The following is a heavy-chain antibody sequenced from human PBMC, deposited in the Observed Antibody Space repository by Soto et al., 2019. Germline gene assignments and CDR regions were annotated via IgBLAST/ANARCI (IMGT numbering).Heavy chain of an antibody. CDR1: GFSFSSYA. D-gene: IGHD6-13*01. Sequence: EAQLLESGGSLVQPGGSLRLSCAASGFSFSSYAMNWVRQAPGKGLEWVSVISGAGDRTYYADSVKGRLTISRDNSKNILYLQMNSLRAEDTAVYHCAKATRGPLSSRSSDANPFDSWGQGTLVTVSS. CDR2: ISGAGDRT. J-gene: IGHJ4*02. V-gene: IGHV3-23*01. CDR3: AKATRGPLSSRSSDANPFDS.